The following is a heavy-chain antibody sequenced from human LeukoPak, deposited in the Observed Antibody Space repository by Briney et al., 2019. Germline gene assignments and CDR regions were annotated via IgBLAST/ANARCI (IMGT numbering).Heavy chain of an antibody. V-gene: IGHV4-30-2*01. J-gene: IGHJ3*02. CDR3: AREAGYCGGDCYPGDAFDI. CDR2: IYHSGST. D-gene: IGHD2-21*02. CDR1: GGSISSGGYS. Sequence: SETLSLTCAVSGGSISSGGYSWSWIRQPPGKGLEWIVYIYHSGSTYYNPSLKSRVTISVDRSKNQFSLKLSSVTAADTAVYYCAREAGYCGGDCYPGDAFDIWGQGTMVTVSS.